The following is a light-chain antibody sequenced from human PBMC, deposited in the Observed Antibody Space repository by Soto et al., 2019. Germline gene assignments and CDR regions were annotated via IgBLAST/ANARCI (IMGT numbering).Light chain of an antibody. V-gene: IGKV3-15*01. Sequence: IVMTQSPATLSVSPGERATLSCRASQNIYSNVAWYQQRPGQAPRLLIYRASTRATGLPARFSGSGSGTEFTLTISSLQSEDFTVYSCLQYHNLWAFGQGTKV. CDR2: RAS. CDR3: LQYHNLWA. CDR1: QNIYSN. J-gene: IGKJ1*01.